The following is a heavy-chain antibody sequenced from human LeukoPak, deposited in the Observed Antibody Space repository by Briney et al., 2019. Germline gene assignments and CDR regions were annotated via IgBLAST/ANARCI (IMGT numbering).Heavy chain of an antibody. CDR3: ATRDSSGYSDY. CDR2: IIPILGIA. J-gene: IGHJ4*02. V-gene: IGHV1-69*04. Sequence: ASVKVSCKASGGTFSSYATSWVRQAPGQGLEWMGRIIPILGIANYAQKFQGRVTITADKSTSTAYMELSSLRSEDTAVYYCATRDSSGYSDYWGQGTLVTVSS. CDR1: GGTFSSYA. D-gene: IGHD3-22*01.